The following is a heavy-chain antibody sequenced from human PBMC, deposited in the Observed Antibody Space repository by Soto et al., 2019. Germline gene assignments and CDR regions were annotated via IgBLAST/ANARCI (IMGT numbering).Heavy chain of an antibody. CDR1: GTSISSSAYY. V-gene: IGHV4-39*01. CDR2: TFYSARN. CDR3: ARQRTTAVPYAYFDH. Sequence: SDTRSLTFIVSGTSISSSAYYWCWIRQPTGKGWEWIGCTFYSARNSYNPPFKSRGSISIDTTKAQFSPKLSSVTATDTAVYYCARQRTTAVPYAYFDHWGKGALVTVP. D-gene: IGHD1-1*01. J-gene: IGHJ4*02.